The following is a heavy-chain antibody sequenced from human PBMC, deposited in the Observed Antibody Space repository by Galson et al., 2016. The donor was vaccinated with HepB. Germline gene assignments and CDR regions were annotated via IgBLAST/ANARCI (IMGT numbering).Heavy chain of an antibody. V-gene: IGHV3-53*01. CDR3: ARVPGYYYGMDV. Sequence: SLRLSCAASGFTVSSSYMNWVRRAPGKGLEWVSVIYSGGTAYFADSGGSTYYAYADSVKGRFTISRDNTKNTLYLKINSLRTEDTAVYYSARVPGYYYGMDVWGQGTTVTVSS. CDR1: GFTVSSSY. CDR2: IYSGGTAYFADSGGST. J-gene: IGHJ6*02.